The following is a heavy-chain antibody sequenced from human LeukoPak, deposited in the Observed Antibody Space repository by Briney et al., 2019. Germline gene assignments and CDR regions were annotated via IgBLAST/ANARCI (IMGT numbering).Heavy chain of an antibody. J-gene: IGHJ4*02. Sequence: GGSLSLSCAASGFPVSSNYMSWVRPAPGKGLEWVSVIYSGGSTYYADSVKGRFTISRDNSKNTLYLQMNSLRAEDTAVYYCARVYTRTHWNRFDYWGQGTLVTVSS. CDR2: IYSGGST. CDR3: ARVYTRTHWNRFDY. V-gene: IGHV3-53*01. D-gene: IGHD1-1*01. CDR1: GFPVSSNY.